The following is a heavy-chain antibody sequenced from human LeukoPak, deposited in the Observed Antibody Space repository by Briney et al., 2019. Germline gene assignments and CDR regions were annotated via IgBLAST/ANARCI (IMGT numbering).Heavy chain of an antibody. CDR1: GGSISSGSYY. CDR2: IYTSGST. CDR3: ARAGVRGIYYFDY. Sequence: SETLSLTCTVSGGSISSGSYYWSWIRQPAGKGLEWIGRIYTSGSTNYNPSLKSRVTISVDTSKNQFSLKLSSVTAAATAVYYCARAGVRGIYYFDYWGQGTLVTVSS. J-gene: IGHJ4*02. V-gene: IGHV4-61*02. D-gene: IGHD7-27*01.